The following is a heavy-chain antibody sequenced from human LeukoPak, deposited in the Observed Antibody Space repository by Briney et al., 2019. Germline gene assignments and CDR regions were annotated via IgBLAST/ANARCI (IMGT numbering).Heavy chain of an antibody. J-gene: IGHJ4*02. CDR1: GGSISSYY. D-gene: IGHD6-19*01. CDR3: ARDRAGENDY. Sequence: SETLSLTCTVSGGSISSYYWSWIRQPPGKGLEWIGYIYYSGSTNYNPSLESRVTISVDTSKNEFSLKLSSVTAADTAVYYCARDRAGENDYWGQGTLVTVSS. CDR2: IYYSGST. V-gene: IGHV4-59*01.